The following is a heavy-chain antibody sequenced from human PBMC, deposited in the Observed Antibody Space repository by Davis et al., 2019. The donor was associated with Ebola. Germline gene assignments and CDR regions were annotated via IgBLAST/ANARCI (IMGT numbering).Heavy chain of an antibody. Sequence: GGSLRLSCAASGFTFSTYWMSWVRQAPGKGLEWVANIKQDGSEKFYVDSVKGRFIISRDNAKNSLYLQMNSLRAEDTAVYYCGRGGIAVEYRYYFDYWGQGTLVTVSS. CDR3: GRGGIAVEYRYYFDY. CDR2: IKQDGSEK. CDR1: GFTFSTYW. J-gene: IGHJ4*02. D-gene: IGHD6-19*01. V-gene: IGHV3-7*01.